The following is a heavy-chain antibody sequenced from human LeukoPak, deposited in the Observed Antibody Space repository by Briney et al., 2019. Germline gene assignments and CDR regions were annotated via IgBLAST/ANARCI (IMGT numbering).Heavy chain of an antibody. CDR3: ARDRFYYYDSSGYSPGFDY. CDR2: TYYRSKWYS. D-gene: IGHD3-22*01. J-gene: IGHJ4*02. Sequence: SQTLSLTCAISGDSVSSNSAAWNWIRQSPSRGLEWLGRTYYRSKWYSDYAVSVKSRITINPDTSKNQFSLQLNSVTPEDTAVYYCARDRFYYYDSSGYSPGFDYWGQGTLVTVSS. CDR1: GDSVSSNSAA. V-gene: IGHV6-1*01.